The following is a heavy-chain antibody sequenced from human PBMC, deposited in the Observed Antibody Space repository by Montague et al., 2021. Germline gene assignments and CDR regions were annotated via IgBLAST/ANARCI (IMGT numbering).Heavy chain of an antibody. CDR2: INGNSINI. CDR3: VKDTRDYYPDF. V-gene: IGHV3-9*01. D-gene: IGHD3-3*01. J-gene: IGHJ4*02. CDR1: GLIFNNYV. Sequence: LSCAASGLIFNNYVMNWVRQAPGKGLEWVSGINGNSINIDYADSVKGRFTISRDNAKNSLYLQMNSLRAEDTAFYYCVKDTRDYYPDFWGQGILVTVSS.